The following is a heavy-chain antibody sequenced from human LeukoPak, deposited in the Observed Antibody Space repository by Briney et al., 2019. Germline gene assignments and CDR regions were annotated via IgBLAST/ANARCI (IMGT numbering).Heavy chain of an antibody. Sequence: HPGGSLRLSCAASGFTFSGYSMNWVRQAPGKGLEWVALIWYDGSNKYYADSVRGRFTISRDNSKNTLYLQMKSLRVEDTAVYYCARAGVGAIYYFDYWGQGTLVTVSS. D-gene: IGHD1-26*01. CDR1: GFTFSGYS. CDR3: ARAGVGAIYYFDY. CDR2: IWYDGSNK. V-gene: IGHV3-33*08. J-gene: IGHJ4*02.